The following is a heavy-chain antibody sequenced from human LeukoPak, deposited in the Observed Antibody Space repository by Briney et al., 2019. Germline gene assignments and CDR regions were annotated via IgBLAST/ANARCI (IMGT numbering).Heavy chain of an antibody. J-gene: IGHJ3*02. D-gene: IGHD6-6*01. CDR1: GRSISSRCYY. Sequence: PSETLSLTSTVSGRSISSRCYYWGWIRQTPGKGLEWIGRIYYSGSTYYNPSLNSRVTISVDTSKNQFSLKLSSGTAAETGVYYWARHLAYSRSSTFDIWGQGTMVTVSS. V-gene: IGHV4-39*01. CDR2: IYYSGST. CDR3: ARHLAYSRSSTFDI.